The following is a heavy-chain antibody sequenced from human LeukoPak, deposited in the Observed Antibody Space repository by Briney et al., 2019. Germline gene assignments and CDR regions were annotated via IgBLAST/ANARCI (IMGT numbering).Heavy chain of an antibody. CDR2: INPSGGST. CDR1: LYTFTSYY. Sequence: ASVNVSCKASLYTFTSYYMHWVQQAPGHALEWMGIINPSGGSTSYAQKFQGRVTMTRDMSTSAVYMELSSLRSEDTAVYYCARDDYVWGSLFYYWGQGTLVTVSS. D-gene: IGHD3-16*01. CDR3: ARDDYVWGSLFYY. J-gene: IGHJ4*02. V-gene: IGHV1-46*01.